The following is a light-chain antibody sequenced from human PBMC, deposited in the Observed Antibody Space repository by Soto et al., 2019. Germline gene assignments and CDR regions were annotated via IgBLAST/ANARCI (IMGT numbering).Light chain of an antibody. Sequence: DIQMTQCPSSLSASVGDRVTITCRASQSISSYLNWYQQKPGKAPKLLIYAASSLQSGVPSRFSGSGSGTDFTLTISSLQPEDFATYYCQQSYSTPITFAQGTRLEIK. CDR3: QQSYSTPIT. V-gene: IGKV1-39*01. J-gene: IGKJ5*01. CDR1: QSISSY. CDR2: AAS.